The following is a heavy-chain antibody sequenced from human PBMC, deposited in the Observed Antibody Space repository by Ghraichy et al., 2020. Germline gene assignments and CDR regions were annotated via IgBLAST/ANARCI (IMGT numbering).Heavy chain of an antibody. CDR3: ARASVTTSYFDY. D-gene: IGHD4-17*01. CDR2: ISSSGSTI. J-gene: IGHJ4*02. V-gene: IGHV3-48*03. Sequence: GGSLRLSCAASGFTFSSYEMNWVRQAPGKGLEWVSYISSSGSTIYYADSVKGRFTISRDNAKNSLYLQMNSLRAEDTAVYYCARASVTTSYFDYWGQGTLVTVSS. CDR1: GFTFSSYE.